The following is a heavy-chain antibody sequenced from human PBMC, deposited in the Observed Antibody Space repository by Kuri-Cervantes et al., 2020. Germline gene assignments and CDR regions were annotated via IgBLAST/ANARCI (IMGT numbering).Heavy chain of an antibody. Sequence: ASVKVCKASGYTFTSYAMHWVRQAPGQRLEWMGWINAGNGNTKYSQKFQGRVTMTTDTSTSTAYMELRSLRSDDTAVYYCAREGPYYYDSSGYYYAGVYFDYWGQGTLVTVSS. CDR3: AREGPYYYDSSGYYYAGVYFDY. CDR2: INAGNGNT. D-gene: IGHD3-22*01. J-gene: IGHJ4*02. CDR1: GYTFTSYA. V-gene: IGHV1-3*01.